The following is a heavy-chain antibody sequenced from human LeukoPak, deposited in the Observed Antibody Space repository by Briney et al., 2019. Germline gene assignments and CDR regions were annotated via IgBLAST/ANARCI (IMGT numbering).Heavy chain of an antibody. CDR1: GYSLTRYW. CDR3: ARSGLLDY. CDR2: IYPGDSNT. D-gene: IGHD3/OR15-3a*01. V-gene: IGHV5-51*01. Sequence: GGSLKISCKGSGYSLTRYWIGLVGPMPGKGLEWMGIIYPGDSNTRYSPSFQGQVTISADKSISTAYLQWNSLKASDTAMYYCARSGLLDYWGQGTLVTVSS. J-gene: IGHJ4*02.